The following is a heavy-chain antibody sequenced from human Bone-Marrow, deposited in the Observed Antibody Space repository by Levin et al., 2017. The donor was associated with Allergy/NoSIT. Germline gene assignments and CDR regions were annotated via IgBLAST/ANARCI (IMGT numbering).Heavy chain of an antibody. CDR3: ARDLAAAGIDY. V-gene: IGHV3-21*01. CDR1: GFTFSSYS. D-gene: IGHD6-13*01. J-gene: IGHJ4*02. CDR2: ISSSSSYI. Sequence: GGSLRLSCAASGFTFSSYSMNWVRQAPGKGLEWVSSISSSSSYISYADSVKGRFTISRDNAKNSLYLQMNSLRAEDTAVYYCARDLAAAGIDYWGQGTLVTVSS.